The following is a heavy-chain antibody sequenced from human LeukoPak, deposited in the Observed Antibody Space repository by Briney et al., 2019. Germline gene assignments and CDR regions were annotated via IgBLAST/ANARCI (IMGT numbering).Heavy chain of an antibody. J-gene: IGHJ4*02. CDR3: AKPYSSGWYDY. Sequence: GGAPGVSFAAPGFTFSRHAISWGRPAPGQGRVWVSAISGSGGSTYYADSVKGRFTISRDNSKNTLYLQMNSLRAEDTAVYYCAKPYSSGWYDYWGQGTLVTVSS. CDR2: ISGSGGST. D-gene: IGHD6-19*01. CDR1: GFTFSRHA. V-gene: IGHV3-23*01.